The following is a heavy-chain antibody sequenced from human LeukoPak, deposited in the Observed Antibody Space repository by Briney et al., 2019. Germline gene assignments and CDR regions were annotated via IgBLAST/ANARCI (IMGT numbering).Heavy chain of an antibody. CDR2: ISSSSSSI. D-gene: IGHD2-15*01. CDR3: ARVCGGSCYGAFDI. Sequence: GGSLRLSCAASGFTFSNYNMNWVRQAPGKGLEWVSSISSSSSSINYADSLKGRFTISRDNAKNSLYLQMNSLRAEDTAVYYCARVCGGSCYGAFDIWGQGTMVTVSS. CDR1: GFTFSNYN. V-gene: IGHV3-21*01. J-gene: IGHJ3*02.